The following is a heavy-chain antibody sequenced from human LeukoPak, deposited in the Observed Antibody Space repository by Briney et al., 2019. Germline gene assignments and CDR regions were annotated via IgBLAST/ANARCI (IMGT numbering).Heavy chain of an antibody. CDR3: ARDQQWDQPRGHVFDI. D-gene: IGHD6-19*01. V-gene: IGHV4-30-2*01. CDR1: GDSISSGGYY. Sequence: SQTLSLTCTVSGDSISSGGYYWSWIRQPPGKGLEWIGYIYHTGSSYSNPSLKSRVTMSVDRSKNQFSLNLSSVTAADTAMYYCARDQQWDQPRGHVFDIWGQGTMVTVSS. J-gene: IGHJ3*02. CDR2: IYHTGSS.